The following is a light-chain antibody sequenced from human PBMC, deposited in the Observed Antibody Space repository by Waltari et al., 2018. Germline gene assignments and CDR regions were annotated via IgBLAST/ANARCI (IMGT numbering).Light chain of an antibody. V-gene: IGKV1-5*01. CDR1: QSISSW. CDR2: DAS. J-gene: IGKJ2*01. Sequence: DIQMTQSPSTLSASVGDRVTITCRASQSISSWLAWYQQKPGKAPKLLIYDASSLESGVPSRFSGSGSGTEFTLTISSLQPDDFATYYCQQSYSTLMYTFGQGTKLEIK. CDR3: QQSYSTLMYT.